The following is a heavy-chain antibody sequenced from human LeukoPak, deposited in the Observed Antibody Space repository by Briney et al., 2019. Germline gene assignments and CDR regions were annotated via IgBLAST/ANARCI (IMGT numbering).Heavy chain of an antibody. CDR2: TTHDGRT. V-gene: IGHV4-34*01. Sequence: PSETLSLTCGVYGASSSNYYWNWIRQPPGKGLEWIGETTHDGRTNYSPSLRGRATISGDTSKSQFSLKLYSVTAAGTAVYYCAPIYGDFSDFDYWGLGTLVTVSS. CDR1: GASSSNYY. J-gene: IGHJ4*02. CDR3: APIYGDFSDFDY. D-gene: IGHD2-21*02.